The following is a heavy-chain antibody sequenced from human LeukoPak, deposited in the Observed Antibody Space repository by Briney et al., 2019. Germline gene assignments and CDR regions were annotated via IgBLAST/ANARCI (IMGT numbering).Heavy chain of an antibody. D-gene: IGHD1/OR15-1a*01. J-gene: IGHJ4*02. CDR3: ARDLTKLWS. CDR2: ISSSSSTI. V-gene: IGHV3-48*01. CDR1: GFTFSSYS. Sequence: GGTLRLSCAASGFTFSSYSMNWVRQAPGKGLEWISYISSSSSTIYYADSVEGRFTISRDNAKNSLYLQMNSLRAEDTAVYYCARDLTKLWSWGQGTLVTVSS.